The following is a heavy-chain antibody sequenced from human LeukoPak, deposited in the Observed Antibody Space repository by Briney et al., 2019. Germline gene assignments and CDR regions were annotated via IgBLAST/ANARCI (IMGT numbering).Heavy chain of an antibody. Sequence: ASVKVSCKASGYTFTSYAMHWVRQAPGQRLEWMGWINAGNGNTKYSQEFQGRVTITRDTSASTAYMELSSLRSEDTAVYYCATVIHGYSSGWPFDYWGQGTLVTVSS. CDR2: INAGNGNT. D-gene: IGHD6-19*01. V-gene: IGHV1-3*03. CDR3: ATVIHGYSSGWPFDY. J-gene: IGHJ4*02. CDR1: GYTFTSYA.